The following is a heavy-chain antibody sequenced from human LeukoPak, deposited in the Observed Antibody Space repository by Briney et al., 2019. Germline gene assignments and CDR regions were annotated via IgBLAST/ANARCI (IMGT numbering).Heavy chain of an antibody. D-gene: IGHD5-24*01. V-gene: IGHV3-21*01. CDR2: ISSSSSYI. J-gene: IGHJ4*02. CDR3: ASYVEMATNFDY. CDR1: GFTFSSYS. Sequence: GGSLRLSYAASGFTFSSYSMNWVRQAPGKGLEWVSSISSSSSYIYYADSVKGRFTISRDNAKNSLYLQMNSLRAEDTAVYYCASYVEMATNFDYWGQGTLVTASS.